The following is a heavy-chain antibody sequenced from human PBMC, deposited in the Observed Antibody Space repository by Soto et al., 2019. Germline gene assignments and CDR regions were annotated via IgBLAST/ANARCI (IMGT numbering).Heavy chain of an antibody. J-gene: IGHJ5*02. CDR1: GSTFPNYP. V-gene: IGHV3-30-3*01. D-gene: IGHD4-4*01. CDR2: ISRDGVTK. CDR3: VRGGYSSSWERLDP. Sequence: GGSLRLSCTASGSTFPNYPMHWVRQAPDKGLEWVAVISRDGVTKNSADSVKGRFTISRDNSRNTLYLQMNSLRIEDTAMYYCVRGGYSSSWERLDPWGQGTLVTVSS.